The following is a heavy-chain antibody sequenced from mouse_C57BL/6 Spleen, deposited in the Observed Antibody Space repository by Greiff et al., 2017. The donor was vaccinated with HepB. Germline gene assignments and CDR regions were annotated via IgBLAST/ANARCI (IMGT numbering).Heavy chain of an antibody. CDR3: KGITTVVAKDYAMDY. D-gene: IGHD1-1*01. CDR1: GYTFTSYW. CDR2: IYPGNSDT. V-gene: IGHV1-5*01. Sequence: EVQLQQSGTVLARPGASVKMSCKTSGYTFTSYWMHWVKQRPGQGLEWIGAIYPGNSDTSYNQKFKGKAKLTAVTSASTAYMELSSLTNEDSAVYYCKGITTVVAKDYAMDYWGQGTSVTVSS. J-gene: IGHJ4*01.